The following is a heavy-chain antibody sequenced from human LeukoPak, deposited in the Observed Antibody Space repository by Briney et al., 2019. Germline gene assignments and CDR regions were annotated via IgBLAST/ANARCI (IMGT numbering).Heavy chain of an antibody. CDR2: IIPIFGTA. CDR1: GYTFTSYY. V-gene: IGHV1-69*13. J-gene: IGHJ3*02. D-gene: IGHD3-16*01. CDR3: ARDKGRPLSDAFDI. Sequence: ASVKVSCKASGYTFTSYYMHWVRQAPGQGLEWMGGIIPIFGTANYAQKFQGRVTITADESTSTAYMELSSLRSEDTAVYYCARDKGRPLSDAFDIWGQGTMVTVSS.